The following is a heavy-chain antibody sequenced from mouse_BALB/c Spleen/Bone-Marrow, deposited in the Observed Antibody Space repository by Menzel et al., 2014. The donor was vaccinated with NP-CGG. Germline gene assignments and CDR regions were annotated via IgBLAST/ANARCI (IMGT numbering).Heavy chain of an antibody. V-gene: IGHV1-80*01. CDR1: GYVFSSYW. CDR3: ARVDFDYDFTMDY. Sequence: VQLQQSGAELVRPGSSVKISCKASGYVFSSYWMNWVKQRPGQGLEWIGQIFPGDGDTNYNGQFKGKATLTADRSSSTAFMQLSSLTSEDSAVYFCARVDFDYDFTMDYWGQGTPGTVSS. D-gene: IGHD2-4*01. CDR2: IFPGDGDT. J-gene: IGHJ4*01.